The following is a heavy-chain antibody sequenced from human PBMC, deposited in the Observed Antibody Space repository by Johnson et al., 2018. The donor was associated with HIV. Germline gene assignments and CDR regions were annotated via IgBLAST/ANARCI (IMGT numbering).Heavy chain of an antibody. CDR2: ISSSGSTM. J-gene: IGHJ3*02. CDR1: GLTFSDYY. Sequence: QVQLVESGGGLVKPGGSLRLSCAAPGLTFSDYYMTWIRQAPGKGLEWVSYISSSGSTMYYADSVKGRFTISRDNAKNSLYLQTNSLRAEDTAVYYCARDPHPYTGTGTTRGAFDIWGQGTMVTVSS. D-gene: IGHD1-1*01. CDR3: ARDPHPYTGTGTTRGAFDI. V-gene: IGHV3-11*01.